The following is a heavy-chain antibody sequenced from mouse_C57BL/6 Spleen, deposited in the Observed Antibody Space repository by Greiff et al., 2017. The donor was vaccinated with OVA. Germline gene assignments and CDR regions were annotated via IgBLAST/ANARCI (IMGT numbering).Heavy chain of an antibody. V-gene: IGHV1-50*01. CDR2: IDPSDSYT. CDR3: ARWDTTRDY. J-gene: IGHJ2*01. CDR1: GYTFTSYW. D-gene: IGHD1-1*01. Sequence: QVHVKQSGAELVKPGASVKLSCKASGYTFTSYWMQWVKQRPGQGLEWIGEIDPSDSYTNYNQKFKGKATLTVDTSSSTAYMQLSSLTSEDSAVYYCARWDTTRDYWGQGTTLTVSS.